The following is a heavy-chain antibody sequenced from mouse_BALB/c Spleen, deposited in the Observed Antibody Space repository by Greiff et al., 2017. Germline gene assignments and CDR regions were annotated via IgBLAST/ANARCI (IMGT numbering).Heavy chain of an antibody. CDR3: ARSYYGSSYLYAMDY. Sequence: QVQLKESGPGLVQPSQSLSITCTVSGFSLTSYGVHWVRQSPGKGLEWLGVIWSGGSTDYNAAFISRLSISKDNSKSQVFFKMNSLQANDTAIYYCARSYYGSSYLYAMDYWGQGTSVTVSS. V-gene: IGHV2-2*02. D-gene: IGHD1-1*01. J-gene: IGHJ4*01. CDR2: IWSGGST. CDR1: GFSLTSYG.